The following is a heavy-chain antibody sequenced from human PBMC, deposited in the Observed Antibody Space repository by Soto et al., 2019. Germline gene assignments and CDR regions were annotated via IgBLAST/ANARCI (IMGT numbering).Heavy chain of an antibody. CDR2: ISAYNGNT. Sequence: QVQLVQSGAEVKKPGASVKVSCKASGYTFTSYGISWVRQAPGQGLEWMGWISAYNGNTNYAQKLQGRVTMTTDTATSTAYMELRSLRSDDTAVYYCARDRDKRVRTYYDGSGTEPWGQGTLVTVAS. CDR1: GYTFTSYG. V-gene: IGHV1-18*01. CDR3: ARDRDKRVRTYYDGSGTEP. J-gene: IGHJ5*02. D-gene: IGHD3-10*01.